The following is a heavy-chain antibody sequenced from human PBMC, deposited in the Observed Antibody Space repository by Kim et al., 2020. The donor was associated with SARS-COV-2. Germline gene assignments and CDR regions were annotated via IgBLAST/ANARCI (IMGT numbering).Heavy chain of an antibody. J-gene: IGHJ4*02. D-gene: IGHD2-15*01. CDR1: DGSISSYY. CDR3: ARVSSGGRYDY. V-gene: IGHV4-4*07. CDR2: IYSSGST. Sequence: SETLYLTCTVSDGSISSYYWTWIRQPAGKGLEWIGRIYSSGSTNYNPSLKSRVTMSVDTSVKQLSLKLSSVTATDTAVYYCARVSSGGRYDYWGQGTLVTVSS.